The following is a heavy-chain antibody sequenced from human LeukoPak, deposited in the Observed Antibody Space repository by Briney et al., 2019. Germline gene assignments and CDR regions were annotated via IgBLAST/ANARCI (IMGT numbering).Heavy chain of an antibody. D-gene: IGHD3-16*01. CDR1: GFTFSTYR. J-gene: IGHJ4*02. CDR2: VNSYGSSA. Sequence: GGSLRLSCAASGFTFSTYRMHWVRQAPGKGLVWVSHVNSYGSSATYADSVKGRFTISRDNAKNTLFLQMNSLRVEDTAVYYCSRGRYYLDSWGQGTLVTVSS. V-gene: IGHV3-74*01. CDR3: SRGRYYLDS.